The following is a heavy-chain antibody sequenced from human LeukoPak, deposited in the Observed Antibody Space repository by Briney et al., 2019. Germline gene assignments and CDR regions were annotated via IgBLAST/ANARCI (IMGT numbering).Heavy chain of an antibody. Sequence: GGSLRLSCAASGFTLSSYAMSWVRQGPGKGLEWVSAISVSGNTYHANSVKGRFTISRDNSKNTLYLQMNSLRAEDTAVYYCARLLGYCSGGSCCHDAFDIWGQGTMVTVSS. D-gene: IGHD2-15*01. V-gene: IGHV3-23*01. CDR3: ARLLGYCSGGSCCHDAFDI. CDR1: GFTLSSYA. J-gene: IGHJ3*02. CDR2: ISVSGNT.